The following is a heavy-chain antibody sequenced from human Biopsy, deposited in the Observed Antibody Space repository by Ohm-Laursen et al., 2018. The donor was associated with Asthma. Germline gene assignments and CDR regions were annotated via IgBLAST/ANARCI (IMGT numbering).Heavy chain of an antibody. CDR1: GYTFTNYA. CDR2: ISVYNGDT. V-gene: IGHV1-18*01. Sequence: ASVKVSCKASGYTFTNYALNWVRQAPGQGLEWMGWISVYNGDTDYAQKLQGRVTMTTDTSTSTAYMELSSLSSEDTALYYCARGPEYVRSSGALDYWGQGTLVTVSS. J-gene: IGHJ4*02. D-gene: IGHD2-2*01. CDR3: ARGPEYVRSSGALDY.